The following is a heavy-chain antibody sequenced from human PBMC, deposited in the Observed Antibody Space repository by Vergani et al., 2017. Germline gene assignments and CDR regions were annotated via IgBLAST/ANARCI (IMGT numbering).Heavy chain of an antibody. Sequence: EVQLLESGGGLVQPGGSLRLSCAASGFTFSSYAMSWVRQAPGKGLEWVSAISGSGGSTYYADSVKGRFTISIDNSKNTLYLQMNSLRAEDTAVYYCAKPVSYYYDSSGYYFDYWGQGTLVTVSS. CDR3: AKPVSYYYDSSGYYFDY. D-gene: IGHD3-22*01. J-gene: IGHJ4*02. CDR1: GFTFSSYA. CDR2: ISGSGGST. V-gene: IGHV3-23*01.